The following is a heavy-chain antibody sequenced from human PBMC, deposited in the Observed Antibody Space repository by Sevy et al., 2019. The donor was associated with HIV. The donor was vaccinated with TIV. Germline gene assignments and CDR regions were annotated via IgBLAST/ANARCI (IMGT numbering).Heavy chain of an antibody. V-gene: IGHV3-7*03. Sequence: GGSLRLPCAASGFTFSSYWMSWVRQAPGKGLEWVANIKQDGSEKYYVDSVKGRFTISRDNAKNSLYLQMNSLRAEDTAVYYCARDRQGYDILTGYSSGLSGYFDYWGQGTLVTVSS. J-gene: IGHJ4*02. D-gene: IGHD3-9*01. CDR2: IKQDGSEK. CDR3: ARDRQGYDILTGYSSGLSGYFDY. CDR1: GFTFSSYW.